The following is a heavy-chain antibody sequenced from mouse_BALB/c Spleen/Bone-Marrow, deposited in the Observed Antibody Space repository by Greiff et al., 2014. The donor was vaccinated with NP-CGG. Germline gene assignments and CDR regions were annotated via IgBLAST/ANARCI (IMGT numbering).Heavy chain of an antibody. CDR1: GFNIKDYY. J-gene: IGHJ2*01. V-gene: IGHV14-1*02. CDR3: AMITTY. CDR2: IDPENGNT. D-gene: IGHD2-4*01. Sequence: VQLQQSGAELVRPGALVKLSCKASGFNIKDYYMQWVKQRPEQGLEWIGWIDPENGNTIYDPKFQGKASITADTSSNTAYLQLSSLTSEDTAVYYCAMITTYWGQGTTLTVSS.